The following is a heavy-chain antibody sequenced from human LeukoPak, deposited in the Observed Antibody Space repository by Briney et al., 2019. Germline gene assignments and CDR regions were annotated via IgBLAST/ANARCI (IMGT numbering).Heavy chain of an antibody. CDR2: ISGSGGST. Sequence: GGSLRLSCAASGFTFSSYAMSWVRQAPGKGLEWVSAISGSGGSTYYADSVKGRFTISRDNSKNTLYLQTNSLRAEDTAVYYCAKDPSAWLRHPRGFDPWGQGTLVTVSS. V-gene: IGHV3-23*01. D-gene: IGHD5-12*01. J-gene: IGHJ5*02. CDR1: GFTFSSYA. CDR3: AKDPSAWLRHPRGFDP.